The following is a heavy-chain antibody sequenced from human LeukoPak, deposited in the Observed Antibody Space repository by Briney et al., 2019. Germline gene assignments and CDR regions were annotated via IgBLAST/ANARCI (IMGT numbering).Heavy chain of an antibody. V-gene: IGHV3-30*03. Sequence: PGRSLRLSCAASGFTFSSYGMHWVRQAPGTGLEWVATISHDGSNKYYADSVKGRFTISRDNSKNTLYLQMNSLRAEDTAVYYCAAGYYFGDYWGQGTLVTVSS. D-gene: IGHD3-22*01. CDR1: GFTFSSYG. CDR2: ISHDGSNK. J-gene: IGHJ4*02. CDR3: AAGYYFGDY.